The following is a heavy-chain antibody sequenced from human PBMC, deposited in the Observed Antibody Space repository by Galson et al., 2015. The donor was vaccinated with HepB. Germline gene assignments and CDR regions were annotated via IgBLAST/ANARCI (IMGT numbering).Heavy chain of an antibody. J-gene: IGHJ4*02. CDR3: AGQFYYESTGYLEGGY. CDR2: ISSSGSTR. D-gene: IGHD3-22*01. CDR1: GFIFSDYY. Sequence: SLRLSCAASGFIFSDYYMSWIRQAPGKGLEWVSFISSSGSTRYYADPVKGRFTVSRDNAKNSLYLQMNSLRAEDTAVYYCAGQFYYESTGYLEGGYWGQGTLVTVSS. V-gene: IGHV3-11*01.